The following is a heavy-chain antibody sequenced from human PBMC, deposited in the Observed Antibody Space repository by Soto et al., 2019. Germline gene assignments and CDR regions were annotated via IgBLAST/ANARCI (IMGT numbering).Heavy chain of an antibody. CDR1: GYTFTSYY. CDR3: AKSPFSSAYCDDSTKFDY. D-gene: IGHD4-17*01. Sequence: ASVKVSCKASGYTFTSYYMHWVRQAPGQGLEWMGIINPSGGSTSYAQKFQGRVTMTRDTSTSTVYMELSSLRSEDTAVYYCAKSPFSSAYCDDSTKFDYWGQGTLVTVSS. J-gene: IGHJ4*02. CDR2: INPSGGST. V-gene: IGHV1-46*01.